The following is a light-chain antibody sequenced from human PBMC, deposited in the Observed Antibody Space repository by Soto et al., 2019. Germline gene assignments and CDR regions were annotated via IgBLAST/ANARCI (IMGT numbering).Light chain of an antibody. V-gene: IGKV1-27*01. CDR3: QKYNSDPWT. CDR2: TAS. Sequence: DIQMTQSPPSLSASVGDRVTITCRASHDIATFLAWYQQRPGKVPKLLIYTASTMQSGVPTRFSGSGSGTDFTLTISSLQPEDVATYYCQKYNSDPWTFGQGTKVDIK. CDR1: HDIATF. J-gene: IGKJ1*01.